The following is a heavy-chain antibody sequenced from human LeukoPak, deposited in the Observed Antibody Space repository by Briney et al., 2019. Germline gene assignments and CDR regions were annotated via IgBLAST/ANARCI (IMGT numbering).Heavy chain of an antibody. V-gene: IGHV3-23*01. CDR3: AKDYSQWLALDY. D-gene: IGHD6-19*01. CDR1: GFTFSSYA. J-gene: IGHJ4*02. CDR2: ISGSGGST. Sequence: GGSLRLSCAASGFTFSSYAMSWVRQAPGKGLEWVAAISGSGGSTYYADSVKGRFTISRDNSKNTLYLQMNSLRAEDTAVYYCAKDYSQWLALDYWGQGTLVTVSS.